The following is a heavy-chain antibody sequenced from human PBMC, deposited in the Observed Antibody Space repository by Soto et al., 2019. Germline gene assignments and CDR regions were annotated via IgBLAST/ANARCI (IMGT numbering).Heavy chain of an antibody. Sequence: QVQLVQSGAEVKKPGSSVKVSCKASGGTFSSYAISWVRQAPGQGLEWMGGIIPIFGTANYAQKFQGRVTITADESTSTAYMELSSLRSEDTAVYYCARNRYCSGGSCYSVSAFDIWGQGTMVTVS. CDR1: GGTFSSYA. CDR3: ARNRYCSGGSCYSVSAFDI. V-gene: IGHV1-69*01. D-gene: IGHD2-15*01. CDR2: IIPIFGTA. J-gene: IGHJ3*02.